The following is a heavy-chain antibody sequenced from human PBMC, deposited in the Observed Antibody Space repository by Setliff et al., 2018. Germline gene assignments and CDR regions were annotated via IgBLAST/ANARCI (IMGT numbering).Heavy chain of an antibody. V-gene: IGHV4-39*07. Sequence: SETLSLTCTVSGGSISSSSYYWGWIRQPPGKGLEWIGSIYYSGSTYYNPSLKSRVTISVDTSKNQFSLKLSSVTAADTAVYYCARVRVVVIGNYYYYYGMDVWGQGTMVTVSS. CDR2: IYYSGST. CDR3: ARVRVVVIGNYYYYYGMDV. D-gene: IGHD2-15*01. CDR1: GGSISSSSYY. J-gene: IGHJ6*02.